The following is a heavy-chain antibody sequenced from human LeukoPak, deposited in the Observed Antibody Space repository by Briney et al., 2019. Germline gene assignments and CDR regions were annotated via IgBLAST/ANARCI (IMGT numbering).Heavy chain of an antibody. V-gene: IGHV3-53*05. Sequence: QPGGSLRLSCAASGFTVSSNYMSWVRQAPGKGLEWVSVIYSGGSSYYADSVKGRFTISRDNSKNTLYLQMNSLRAEDTAVYYCAKDLGSLDDSSGYGGYWGQGTLVTVSS. D-gene: IGHD3-22*01. CDR2: IYSGGSS. CDR1: GFTVSSNY. CDR3: AKDLGSLDDSSGYGGY. J-gene: IGHJ4*02.